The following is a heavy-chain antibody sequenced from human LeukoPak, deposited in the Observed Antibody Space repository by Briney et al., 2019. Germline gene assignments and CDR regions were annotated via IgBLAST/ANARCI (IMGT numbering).Heavy chain of an antibody. CDR3: ARQTKAVAGYYFGY. CDR2: IYYSGST. Sequence: PSETLSLTCTVSGGSISSYYWSWIRQPPGKGLEWIGYIYYSGSTNYNPSLKSRVTISVDTSKNQFSLKLSSVTAADTAVYYCARQTKAVAGYYFGYWGQGTLVTVSS. D-gene: IGHD6-19*01. V-gene: IGHV4-59*01. CDR1: GGSISSYY. J-gene: IGHJ4*02.